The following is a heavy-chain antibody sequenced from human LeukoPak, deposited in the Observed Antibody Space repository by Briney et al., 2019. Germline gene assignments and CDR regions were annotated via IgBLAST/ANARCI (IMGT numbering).Heavy chain of an antibody. CDR1: GGSISSGDYY. D-gene: IGHD5-12*01. CDR3: ARSAYLHYYYAVDV. J-gene: IGHJ6*02. Sequence: PSQTLSLTCTVSGGSISSGDYYWSWIRQPPGKGLEWIGYTYYNANTYFNPSLKSRLTISTDTSKNQFSLKLTSVTAADTAVYFCARSAYLHYYYAVDVWGQGTTVTVSS. V-gene: IGHV4-30-4*01. CDR2: TYYNANT.